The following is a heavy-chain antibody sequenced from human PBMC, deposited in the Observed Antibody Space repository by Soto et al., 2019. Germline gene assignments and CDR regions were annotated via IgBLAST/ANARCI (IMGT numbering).Heavy chain of an antibody. CDR1: GGSSGSLGCY. CDR2: IYYRGNT. CDR3: ARVGALSVTTGMPPFRSIMDI. V-gene: IGHV4-30-4*08. D-gene: IGHD4-4*01. Sequence: ILSLTNTVAGGSSGSLGCYWSWIRQTPGKGLECIGYIYYRGNTYYSPTLKSRVTISVDTSKNQFSLKLSSVTAADTAVYYCARVGALSVTTGMPPFRSIMDIWGKGSTDIVTP. J-gene: IGHJ6*01.